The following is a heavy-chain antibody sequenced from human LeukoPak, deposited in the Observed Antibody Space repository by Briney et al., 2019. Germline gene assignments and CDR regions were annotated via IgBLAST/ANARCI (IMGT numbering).Heavy chain of an antibody. Sequence: SETLSLTCTVSGASISSTYWSWIRQPPGKGLEWIGNIYHSGTTNYNPSLKSRVAISVDTSKNQFSLKLNSVTAADTAVYYCTRGSGWYLYWGQGTLVTVSS. V-gene: IGHV4-59*01. CDR2: IYHSGTT. CDR3: TRGSGWYLY. J-gene: IGHJ4*02. D-gene: IGHD6-19*01. CDR1: GASISSTY.